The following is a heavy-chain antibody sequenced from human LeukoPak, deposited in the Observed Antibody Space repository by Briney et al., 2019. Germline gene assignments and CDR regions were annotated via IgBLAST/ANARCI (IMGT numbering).Heavy chain of an antibody. CDR3: ARGSSDSGFPYYFDY. D-gene: IGHD3-22*01. Sequence: GGSLRLSCVASGFTFSSYWMHWVRQDPRKGLVWVSRINGDGRNINYADSVRGRFTISRDNAKNTLYLQMNSLRAEDTAVYYCARGSSDSGFPYYFDYWGQGTLVTVSS. V-gene: IGHV3-74*01. J-gene: IGHJ4*02. CDR2: INGDGRNI. CDR1: GFTFSSYW.